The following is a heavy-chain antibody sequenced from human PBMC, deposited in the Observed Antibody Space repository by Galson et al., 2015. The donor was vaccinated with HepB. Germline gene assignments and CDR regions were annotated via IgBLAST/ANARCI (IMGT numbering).Heavy chain of an antibody. CDR2: IRSAGDNT. D-gene: IGHD5-12*01. Sequence: SLRLSCAASGFIFSTYPMSWVRQAPGKGLEWVSSIRSAGDNTYHADSVKGRFTISRDNSKYTVYLQMNSLRAEDTAIYYCARSGLGYGVKMDSWGQGTLVTVSS. CDR1: GFIFSTYP. J-gene: IGHJ4*02. V-gene: IGHV3-23*01. CDR3: ARSGLGYGVKMDS.